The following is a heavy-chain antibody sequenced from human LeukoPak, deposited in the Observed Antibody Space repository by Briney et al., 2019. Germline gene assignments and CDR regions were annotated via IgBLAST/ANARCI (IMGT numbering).Heavy chain of an antibody. D-gene: IGHD4-17*01. V-gene: IGHV3-30-3*01. Sequence: QPGGSLRHSCAASGFTFNNYAMHWVRQAPGKGLAWVAVISFDGSNKYDAASVKGRFTTTRDSSQTTLDLQTNSLRTEDTAVYYCVKDAAAYVEGYMDVWGRGTTVTVSS. CDR1: GFTFNNYA. CDR2: ISFDGSNK. CDR3: VKDAAAYVEGYMDV. J-gene: IGHJ6*03.